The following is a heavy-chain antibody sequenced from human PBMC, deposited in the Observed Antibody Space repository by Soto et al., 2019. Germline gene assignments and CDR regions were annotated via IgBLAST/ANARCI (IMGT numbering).Heavy chain of an antibody. Sequence: PGVSLTLSFSAPGFPFSSYSMHWVRQAPGKGLEWVAVISYDGSNKYYAYSVKGRCTISRYNSKNTLYLQMNSLRAEDTAVYYCARVFPNYDILTGRTGMDVWGKGTKVTVSP. D-gene: IGHD3-9*01. CDR2: ISYDGSNK. J-gene: IGHJ6*04. CDR1: GFPFSSYS. V-gene: IGHV3-30-3*01. CDR3: ARVFPNYDILTGRTGMDV.